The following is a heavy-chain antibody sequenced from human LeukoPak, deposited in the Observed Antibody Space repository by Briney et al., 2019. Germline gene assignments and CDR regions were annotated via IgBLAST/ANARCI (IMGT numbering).Heavy chain of an antibody. V-gene: IGHV4-30-4*01. D-gene: IGHD3-3*01. Sequence: SETLSLTCTVSGGSISSGDYYWSWIRQPPGKGLEWIGYIYYSGSTYYNPSLKSRVTISVDTSKNQFSLKLSSVTAADTAVYYCARLWPDSRYDFWSGYYNLGLDYWGQGTLVTVSS. CDR2: IYYSGST. CDR1: GGSISSGDYY. J-gene: IGHJ4*02. CDR3: ARLWPDSRYDFWSGYYNLGLDY.